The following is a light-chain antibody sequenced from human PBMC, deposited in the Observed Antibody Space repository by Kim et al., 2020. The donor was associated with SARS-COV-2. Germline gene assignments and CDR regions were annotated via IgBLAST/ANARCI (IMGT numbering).Light chain of an antibody. V-gene: IGKV1-6*01. CDR1: QDVGND. Sequence: AVQMTQSPSSLSASVGDRVTITCRASQDVGNDLGWYQQKPGTAPRLLIYAATILQSGVPSRFSGSGSGTDFTLTISSLQPEDCATYFCLQDYTYPWTLGQGTKVQIK. CDR2: AAT. CDR3: LQDYTYPWT. J-gene: IGKJ1*01.